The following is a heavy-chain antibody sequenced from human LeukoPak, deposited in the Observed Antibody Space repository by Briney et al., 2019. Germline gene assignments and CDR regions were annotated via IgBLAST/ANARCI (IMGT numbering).Heavy chain of an antibody. Sequence: GGSLRLSCAASGFTFNNYYMSWIRQAPGKGLEWVSYISSSSSTIYYADSVKGRFTISRDNAKNSLYLQMNSLRAEDTAVYYCARDRIEQQRTLGRSSNYYYYYYMDVWGKGTTVTVSS. CDR2: ISSSSSTI. D-gene: IGHD6-13*01. CDR1: GFTFNNYY. V-gene: IGHV3-11*04. J-gene: IGHJ6*03. CDR3: ARDRIEQQRTLGRSSNYYYYYYMDV.